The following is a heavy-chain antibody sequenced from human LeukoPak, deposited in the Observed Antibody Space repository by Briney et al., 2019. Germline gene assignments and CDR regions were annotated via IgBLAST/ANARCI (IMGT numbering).Heavy chain of an antibody. Sequence: PGRSLRLSCAASGFTFSRFGMHWVRQAPGKGLEWVAVISYDGSNKYYADSVKGRFTISRDNSKNTLYLQMNSLRAEDTAVYYCAKDGVGSGSYFDYWGQGTLVTVSS. V-gene: IGHV3-30*18. CDR3: AKDGVGSGSYFDY. D-gene: IGHD1-26*01. CDR2: ISYDGSNK. CDR1: GFTFSRFG. J-gene: IGHJ4*02.